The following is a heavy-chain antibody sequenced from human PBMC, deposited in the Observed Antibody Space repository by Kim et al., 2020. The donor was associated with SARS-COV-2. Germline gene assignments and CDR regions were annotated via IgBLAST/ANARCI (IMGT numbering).Heavy chain of an antibody. CDR1: GGSISSSSYY. CDR2: IYYSGST. Sequence: SETLSLTCTVSGGSISSSSYYWGWIRQPPGKGLEWIGSIYYSGSTYYNPSLKSRVTISVDTSKNQFSLKLSSVTAADTAVYYCAKIYDSSGGWFDPWGQGTLVTVSS. D-gene: IGHD3-22*01. V-gene: IGHV4-39*01. J-gene: IGHJ5*02. CDR3: AKIYDSSGGWFDP.